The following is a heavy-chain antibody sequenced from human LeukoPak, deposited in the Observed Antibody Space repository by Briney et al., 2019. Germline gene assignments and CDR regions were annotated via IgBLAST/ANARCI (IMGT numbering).Heavy chain of an antibody. J-gene: IGHJ4*02. CDR3: ARARAYYYDSSGYN. Sequence: PSETLSLTCTVSGGSISSGGYYWSWVRQHPGKGLEWIGYIYYSGSTYYNPSLKSRVTISVDTSKNQFSLKLSSVTAADTAVYYCARARAYYYDSSGYNWGQGTLVTVSS. D-gene: IGHD3-22*01. CDR1: GGSISSGGYY. V-gene: IGHV4-31*03. CDR2: IYYSGST.